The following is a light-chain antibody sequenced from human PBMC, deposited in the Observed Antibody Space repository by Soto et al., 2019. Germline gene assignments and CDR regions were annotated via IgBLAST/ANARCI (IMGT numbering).Light chain of an antibody. CDR3: QQYYSYPPT. Sequence: AIRMTQSPSSLSASTGDRVTITCRASQGISSYLAWYQQKPGKAPKLLIYAASTLQSEVPSRFRGSGAGTDFTLTISFLQSEDFATYYYQQYYSYPPTFGQGTKVEIK. V-gene: IGKV1-8*01. J-gene: IGKJ1*01. CDR2: AAS. CDR1: QGISSY.